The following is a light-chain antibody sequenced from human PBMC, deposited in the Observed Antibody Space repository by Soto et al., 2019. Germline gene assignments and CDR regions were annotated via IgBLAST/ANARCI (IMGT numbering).Light chain of an antibody. CDR1: SSDVGGYHS. J-gene: IGLJ2*01. V-gene: IGLV2-14*01. CDR2: EVS. CDR3: SSYPTSSTRG. Sequence: QSALTQPASVSGSPGQSITISCTGTSSDVGGYHSVSWYQQHPGIAPKLMIYEVSNRPLGVSNRFSGSQSGNTASLTISGLQAEDEADYYCSSYPTSSTRGFGGGTKLTVL.